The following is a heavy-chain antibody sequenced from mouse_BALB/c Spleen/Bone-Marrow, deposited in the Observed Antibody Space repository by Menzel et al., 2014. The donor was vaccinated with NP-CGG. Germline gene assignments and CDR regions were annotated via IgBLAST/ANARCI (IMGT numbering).Heavy chain of an antibody. D-gene: IGHD2-10*02. J-gene: IGHJ4*01. CDR1: GFSLTGYG. V-gene: IGHV2-6-7*01. CDR3: AREGPYGNYAMDY. Sequence: LVESGPGLVAPSQSLSITCTVSGFSLTGYGVNWVRQPPGKGLEWLGMIWGDGSTDYNSALKSRLSISKDNSKSQVFLKMNSLQTDDTARYYCAREGPYGNYAMDYWDQGTSVTVSS. CDR2: IWGDGST.